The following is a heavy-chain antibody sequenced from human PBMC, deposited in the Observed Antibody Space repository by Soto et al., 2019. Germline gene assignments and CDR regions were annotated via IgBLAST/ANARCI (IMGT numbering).Heavy chain of an antibody. CDR2: IYHSGST. D-gene: IGHD2-15*01. Sequence: QVPLQESGPRLVRPSGTLSLTCTVSSGSISTANWWSWVRQPPGRGLEWIGEIYHSGSTNYNWSLESRVTLSVDKSKNPFSLRLSSVTAADTATYYGARSGGGVVLAATTPFDYWGQGTLVTVSS. CDR3: ARSGGGVVLAATTPFDY. V-gene: IGHV4-4*02. J-gene: IGHJ4*02. CDR1: SGSISTANW.